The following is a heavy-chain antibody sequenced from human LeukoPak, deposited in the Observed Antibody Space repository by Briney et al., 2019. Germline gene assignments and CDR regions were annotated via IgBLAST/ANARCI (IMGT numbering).Heavy chain of an antibody. V-gene: IGHV3-23*01. CDR1: GFTFSTYA. CDR3: ARSSGDYYDSSPGAFDI. CDR2: ISRSGSP. D-gene: IGHD3-22*01. Sequence: PGGSLRLSCEASGFTFSTYAMAWVRQAPGKGLQWVSAISRSGSPYYADSVKGRFTISRDNSKNTLYLQMNSLRAEDTAVYYCARSSGDYYDSSPGAFDIWGQGTMVTVSS. J-gene: IGHJ3*02.